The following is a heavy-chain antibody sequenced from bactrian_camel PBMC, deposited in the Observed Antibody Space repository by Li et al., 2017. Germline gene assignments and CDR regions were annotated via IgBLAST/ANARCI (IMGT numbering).Heavy chain of an antibody. V-gene: IGHV3S26*01. J-gene: IGHJ4*01. D-gene: IGHD1*01. CDR2: IESGASRT. CDR1: GFPQPYD. Sequence: HVQLVESGGGLVQPGGSLRLSCETSGFPQPYDMTWVRQAPGKEREGVAAIESGASRTSYADSVQGRFTISQDKDKNILYLQMNSLRPEDTTMYYCAASLGKTYCSAAFFLSRLRPNFGFMGQGTQVTVS.